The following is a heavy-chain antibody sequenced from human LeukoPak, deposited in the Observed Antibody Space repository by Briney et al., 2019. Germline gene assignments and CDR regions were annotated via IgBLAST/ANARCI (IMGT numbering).Heavy chain of an antibody. V-gene: IGHV3-21*01. CDR3: ARDNDAMVRDPNWFDP. CDR1: GSTFSSYS. CDR2: ISSSSSYI. Sequence: GGSLRLSCAASGSTFSSYSMNWVRQAPGKGLEWVSSISSSSSYIYYADSVKGRFTISRDNAKNPLYLQMNSLRAEDTAVYYCARDNDAMVRDPNWFDPWGQGTLVTVSS. J-gene: IGHJ5*02. D-gene: IGHD3-10*01.